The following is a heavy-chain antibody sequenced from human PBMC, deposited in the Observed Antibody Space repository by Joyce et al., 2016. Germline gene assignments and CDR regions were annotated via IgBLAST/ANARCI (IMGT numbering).Heavy chain of an antibody. V-gene: IGHV3-48*03. D-gene: IGHD2-15*01. CDR3: VRDTHLDH. CDR1: GFPFSHYE. CDR2: ITSGGDRM. J-gene: IGHJ4*02. Sequence: EVSLVESGGGLVQPGGSLRLSCEASGFPFSHYEMNWVRQAPGKGVEWISYITSGGDRMKYADSVRGRFSFSRDNAKNSLYLQMNSLRAEDTAIYYCVRDTHLDHWGQGALVTVSS.